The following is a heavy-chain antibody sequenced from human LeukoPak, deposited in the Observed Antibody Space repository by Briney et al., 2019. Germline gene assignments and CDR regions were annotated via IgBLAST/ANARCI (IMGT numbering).Heavy chain of an antibody. D-gene: IGHD3-10*01. V-gene: IGHV1-69*01. CDR1: GDTFSSYG. CDR3: TSRGDY. J-gene: IGHJ4*02. CDR2: IIPIFGTP. Sequence: SVNVSCKASGDTFSSYGITWVRQAPGQGLEWVGVIIPIFGTPDYAQKFQGRVTITADESTRTAYMELSRLTSEDTAIYCCTSRGDYWGQGTLVTVSS.